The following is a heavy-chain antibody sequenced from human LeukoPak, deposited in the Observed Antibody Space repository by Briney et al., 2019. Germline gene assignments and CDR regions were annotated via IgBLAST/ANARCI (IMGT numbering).Heavy chain of an antibody. J-gene: IGHJ4*02. CDR3: AREHSSTWSYDY. D-gene: IGHD6-13*01. CDR2: ISGASSVT. CDR1: GFTVSSNY. Sequence: GGSLRLSCAASGFTVSSNYMSWVRQAPGKGLEWVSYISGASSVTYYADTVKGRFTISRDNAKNSLYLQMNNLRDEDTAVYYCAREHSSTWSYDYWGQGTLVIVTS. V-gene: IGHV3-48*02.